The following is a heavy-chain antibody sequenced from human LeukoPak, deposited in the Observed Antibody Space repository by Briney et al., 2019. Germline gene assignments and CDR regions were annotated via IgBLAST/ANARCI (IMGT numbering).Heavy chain of an antibody. D-gene: IGHD3-10*01. CDR3: ARVSSVLLWFGTPSNNAFDI. Sequence: SETLSLTCTVSGGSISSYYWSWIRQPPGKGLEWIGYIYYSGSTYYNPSLKSRVTISVDTSKNQFSLKLSSVTAADTAVYYCARVSSVLLWFGTPSNNAFDIWGQGTMVTVSS. V-gene: IGHV4-59*08. CDR1: GGSISSYY. J-gene: IGHJ3*02. CDR2: IYYSGST.